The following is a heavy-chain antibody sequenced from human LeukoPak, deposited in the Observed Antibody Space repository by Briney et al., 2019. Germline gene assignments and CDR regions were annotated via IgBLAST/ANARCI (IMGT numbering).Heavy chain of an antibody. J-gene: IGHJ4*02. Sequence: GASVKVSCKASGYTFTSYGISWVRQAPGQGLEWMGGIIPIFGTANYAQKFQGRVTITTDESTSTAYMELSSLRSEDTAVYYCARDWRCSSTSCYTFDYWGQGTLVTVSS. CDR2: IIPIFGTA. CDR1: GYTFTSYG. D-gene: IGHD2-2*02. V-gene: IGHV1-69*05. CDR3: ARDWRCSSTSCYTFDY.